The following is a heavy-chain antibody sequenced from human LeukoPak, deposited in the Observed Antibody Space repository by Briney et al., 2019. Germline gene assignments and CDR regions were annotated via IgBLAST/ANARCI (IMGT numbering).Heavy chain of an antibody. CDR3: ARGSRGVRPLFDY. D-gene: IGHD3-10*01. CDR1: GGSFSGYY. J-gene: IGHJ4*02. CDR2: INHSGST. Sequence: SETLSLTCAVYGGSFSGYYWSWIRQPPGKGLEWIGEINHSGSTNYNPSLKSRVTISVDTSKNRFSLKLSSVTAADTAVYYCARGSRGVRPLFDYWGQGTLVTVSS. V-gene: IGHV4-34*01.